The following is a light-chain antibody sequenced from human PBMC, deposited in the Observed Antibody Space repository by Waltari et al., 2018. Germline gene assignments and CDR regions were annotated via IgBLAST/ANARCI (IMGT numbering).Light chain of an antibody. Sequence: QSALTQPPSASGSPGPSVTISCTGTSGDVGGYDFVPWYQQHPGKAPKLMIYEVSKRPSGVPDRFSGSKSGNTASLTVSGLQSEDEGDYYCSSYAGSNTLVFGGGTKVTVL. CDR3: SSYAGSNTLV. CDR2: EVS. V-gene: IGLV2-8*01. J-gene: IGLJ3*02. CDR1: SGDVGGYDF.